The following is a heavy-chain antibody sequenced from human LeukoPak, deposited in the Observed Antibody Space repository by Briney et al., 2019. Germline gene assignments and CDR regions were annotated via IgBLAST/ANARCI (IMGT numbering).Heavy chain of an antibody. CDR1: GFTFSSYW. Sequence: GGSLRLSCAASGFTFSSYWMHWVRHPPGKGLVWVSRINSDRSSTTYSDSVKSRFTISRDNARNTLYLQMNSLRAEDTAVYYCARAPYYYDTSGFLIWGQGTMVTVSS. CDR2: INSDRSST. J-gene: IGHJ3*02. D-gene: IGHD3-22*01. CDR3: ARAPYYYDTSGFLI. V-gene: IGHV3-74*01.